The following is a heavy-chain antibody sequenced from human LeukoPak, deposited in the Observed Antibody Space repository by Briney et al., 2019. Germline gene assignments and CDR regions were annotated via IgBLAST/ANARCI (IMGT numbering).Heavy chain of an antibody. Sequence: SETLSLTCTVSGGSISSSSYYWGWIRQPPGKGLEWIGSIYYSGSTYYNPSLKSRVTISVDTSKNQFSLKLSSVTAADTAVYYCARDPKWFGEFTGYMDVWGKGTTVTISS. D-gene: IGHD3-10*01. CDR2: IYYSGST. V-gene: IGHV4-39*07. CDR1: GGSISSSSYY. CDR3: ARDPKWFGEFTGYMDV. J-gene: IGHJ6*03.